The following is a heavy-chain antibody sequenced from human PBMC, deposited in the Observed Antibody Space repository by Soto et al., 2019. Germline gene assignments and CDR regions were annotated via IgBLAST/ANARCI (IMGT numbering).Heavy chain of an antibody. CDR2: IFHISNA. CDR3: ARAHAPTLPFDF. J-gene: IGHJ4*01. D-gene: IGHD2-15*01. CDR1: DGSLRNVY. V-gene: IGHV4-59*01. Sequence: PSEIRSFTCTVSDGSLRNVYWSRFRQPPGKRLDWLGFIFHISNAKNTPSLKSRVTISIDTSKSQFSLSLDSVTAADTAVYFCARAHAPTLPFDFWGLGTLVTVSS.